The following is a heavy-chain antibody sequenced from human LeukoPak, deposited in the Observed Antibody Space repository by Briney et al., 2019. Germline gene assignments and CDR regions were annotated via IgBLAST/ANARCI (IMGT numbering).Heavy chain of an antibody. J-gene: IGHJ4*02. CDR3: ARNADYFDY. CDR1: GGSISGYY. Sequence: SETLSLTCTVSGGSISGYYWSWIRQPPGKGLEWIGYIYYSGSTNYNPSLKSRVTISLDTSKNQFSLKLNSVTAADTAVYYCARNADYFDYWGQGTLVTVSS. V-gene: IGHV4-59*01. CDR2: IYYSGST.